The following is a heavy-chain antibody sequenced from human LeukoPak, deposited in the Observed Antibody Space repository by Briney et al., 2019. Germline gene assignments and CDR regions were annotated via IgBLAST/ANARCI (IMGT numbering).Heavy chain of an antibody. V-gene: IGHV4-4*02. CDR3: ARDNIVATGYYYYYMDV. CDR2: IYHSGST. CDR1: GGSISSSNW. Sequence: SGTLSLTCAVSGGSISSSNWWSWVRQPPGKGLEWIGEIYHSGSTNYNPSLKSRVTISVDTSKNQFSLKLSSVTAADTAVYYCARDNIVATGYYYYYMDVWGKGTTVTVSS. D-gene: IGHD5-12*01. J-gene: IGHJ6*03.